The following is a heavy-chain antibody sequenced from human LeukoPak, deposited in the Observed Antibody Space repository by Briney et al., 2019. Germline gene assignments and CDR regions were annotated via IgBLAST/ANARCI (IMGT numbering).Heavy chain of an antibody. D-gene: IGHD3-22*01. V-gene: IGHV3-23*01. CDR1: GVTLSNYA. J-gene: IGHJ4*02. CDR3: AKSSYYDTSGYYREYYFDY. CDR2: ISGSGGST. Sequence: GGSLRLSCVASGVTLSNYAMSWVRQAPGKGPEWVSGISGSGGSTYYADSVKGRFTISRDNTKNTLYLQMNSLRAEDTAVYYCAKSSYYDTSGYYREYYFDYWGQGTLVTVSS.